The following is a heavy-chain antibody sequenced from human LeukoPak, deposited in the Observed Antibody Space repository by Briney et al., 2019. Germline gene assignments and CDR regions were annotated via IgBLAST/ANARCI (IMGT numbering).Heavy chain of an antibody. CDR2: IYHSGST. V-gene: IGHV4-39*06. D-gene: IGHD3-9*01. Sequence: SETLSLTCTVSGGSISSGGYYWSWIRQPPGKGLEWIGSIYHSGSTYYNPSLKSRVTISVDTSRNQFPLKLSSVTAADTAVYYCARGGYFDWLSPFDYWGQGTLVTVSS. J-gene: IGHJ4*02. CDR1: GGSISSGGYY. CDR3: ARGGYFDWLSPFDY.